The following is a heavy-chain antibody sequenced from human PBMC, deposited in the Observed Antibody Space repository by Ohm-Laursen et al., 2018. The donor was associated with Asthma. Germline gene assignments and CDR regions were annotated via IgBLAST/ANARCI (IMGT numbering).Heavy chain of an antibody. CDR1: GFTFSSYG. D-gene: IGHD2-2*01. CDR3: AKDLSLYCSSTACQTFSGMDV. Sequence: SLRLSCAASGFTFSSYGVHWVRQAPGKGLEWVALISYDRSNKYYVDSVKGRFTISRDNSKNTLYLQMNSLRPEDTAVYYCAKDLSLYCSSTACQTFSGMDVWGQGTTVTVSS. CDR2: ISYDRSNK. J-gene: IGHJ6*02. V-gene: IGHV3-30*18.